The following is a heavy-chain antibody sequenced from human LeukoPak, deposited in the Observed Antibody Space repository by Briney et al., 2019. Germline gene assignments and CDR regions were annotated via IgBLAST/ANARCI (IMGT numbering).Heavy chain of an antibody. D-gene: IGHD3-16*02. J-gene: IGHJ5*02. Sequence: SETLSLTCTVSGGSFSSSSYYWGWIRQPPGKGLEWTGSIYYSGSTYYNPSLKSRVTISVDTSKNQFSLKLSSVTAADTAVYYCARDRGDYVWGSYRSNWFDPWGQGTLVTVSS. V-gene: IGHV4-39*07. CDR2: IYYSGST. CDR3: ARDRGDYVWGSYRSNWFDP. CDR1: GGSFSSSSYY.